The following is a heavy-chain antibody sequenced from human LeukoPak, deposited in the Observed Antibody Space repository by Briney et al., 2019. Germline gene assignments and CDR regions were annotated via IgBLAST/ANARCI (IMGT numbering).Heavy chain of an antibody. CDR1: GGSISSSSYY. CDR2: IYYNGNT. CDR3: ARRSSSWYFDY. J-gene: IGHJ4*02. V-gene: IGHV4-39*07. Sequence: SETLSLTCTVSGGSISSSSYYWGWIRQPPGMGLEYIGSIYYNGNTYYNPSLKSRVTISVDTSKNQFSLKVSSVTAADTAVYYCARRSSSWYFDYWGQGTLVTVSS. D-gene: IGHD6-13*01.